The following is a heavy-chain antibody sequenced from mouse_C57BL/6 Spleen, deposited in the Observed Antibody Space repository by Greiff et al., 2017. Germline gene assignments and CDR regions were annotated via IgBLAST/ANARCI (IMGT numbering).Heavy chain of an antibody. J-gene: IGHJ4*01. CDR2: ISYDGSN. CDR3: AREDDYYAMDC. V-gene: IGHV3-6*01. Sequence: VQLQQSGPGLVKPSQSLSLTCSVTGYSITSGYYWNWIRQFPGNKLEWMGYISYDGSNNYNPSLKNRISITRDTSKNQFFLKLNSVTTEDTATYYCAREDDYYAMDCWGQGTSVTVSS. CDR1: GYSITSGYY.